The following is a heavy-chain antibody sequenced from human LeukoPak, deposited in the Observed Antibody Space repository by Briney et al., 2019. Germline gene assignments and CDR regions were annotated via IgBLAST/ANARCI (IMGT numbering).Heavy chain of an antibody. D-gene: IGHD2-2*03. CDR2: ISSSSSYI. CDR3: ARDLGIVVVPAALDYYYGMDV. V-gene: IGHV3-21*01. J-gene: IGHJ6*04. CDR1: GFTFSSYS. Sequence: GGSLRLSCAASGFTFSSYSMNWVRQAPGKGLEWVSSISSSSSYIYYADSVKGRFTISRDNAKNSLYLQMNSLRAEDTAVYYCARDLGIVVVPAALDYYYGMDVWGKGTTVTVSS.